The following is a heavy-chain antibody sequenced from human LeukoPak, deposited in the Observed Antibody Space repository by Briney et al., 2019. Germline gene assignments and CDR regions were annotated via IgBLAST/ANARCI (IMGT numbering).Heavy chain of an antibody. CDR1: GYTFTSYG. V-gene: IGHV1-18*01. CDR3: ARGDSSGWHNWFDP. D-gene: IGHD6-19*01. Sequence: ASVKVSCKASGYTFTSYGINWVRQAPGQGLEWVGWLSAYNGNTNYAQKLQGRVTMTTDTSTSTAYMELRSLRSDDTAVYYCARGDSSGWHNWFDPWGQGTLVTVSS. CDR2: LSAYNGNT. J-gene: IGHJ5*02.